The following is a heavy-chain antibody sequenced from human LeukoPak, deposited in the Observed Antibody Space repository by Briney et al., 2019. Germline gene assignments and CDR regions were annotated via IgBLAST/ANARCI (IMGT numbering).Heavy chain of an antibody. CDR3: ARVSWNDY. D-gene: IGHD1-1*01. CDR1: GYSFTGYY. CDR2: INPNSGGT. Sequence: ASVKVSCKASGYSFTGYYMHWVRQATGQGLEWMGWINPNSGGTNYAQKFQGRVTMTRDTSISTVYMELSSLRFDDAAVYYCARVSWNDYWGQGTLVTVSS. V-gene: IGHV1-2*02. J-gene: IGHJ4*02.